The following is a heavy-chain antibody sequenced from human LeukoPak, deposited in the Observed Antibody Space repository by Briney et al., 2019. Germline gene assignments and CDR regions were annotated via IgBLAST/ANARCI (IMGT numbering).Heavy chain of an antibody. CDR3: AKDQGYYSHYSDY. D-gene: IGHD3-22*01. CDR2: ISRNSGSI. Sequence: GGSLRLSCAASGFTFDDYAMHWVRQAPGKGLEWVSGISRNSGSIGYADSVKGRFTISRDNAKNSLYLQMNSLRAEDMALYYCAKDQGYYSHYSDYWGQGTLVTVSS. V-gene: IGHV3-9*03. J-gene: IGHJ4*02. CDR1: GFTFDDYA.